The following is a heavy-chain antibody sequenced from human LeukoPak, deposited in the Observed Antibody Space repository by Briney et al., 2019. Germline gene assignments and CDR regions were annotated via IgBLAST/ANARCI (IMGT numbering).Heavy chain of an antibody. J-gene: IGHJ4*02. CDR2: ISGSGGST. CDR1: GFTFSSYA. CDR3: ATLPVVTSTYYFDY. Sequence: GGSLRPSCAASGFTFSSYAMSWVRQAPGKGLEWVSAISGSGGSTYYADSVKGRFTISRDNSKNTLYLQMNSLRAEDTAVYYCATLPVVTSTYYFDYWGQGTLVTVSS. V-gene: IGHV3-23*01. D-gene: IGHD2-21*02.